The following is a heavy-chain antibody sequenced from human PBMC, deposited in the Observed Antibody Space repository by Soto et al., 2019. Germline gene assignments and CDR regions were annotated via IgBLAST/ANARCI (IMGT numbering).Heavy chain of an antibody. CDR3: ARWINCYGMDI. J-gene: IGHJ6*01. CDR2: MNPNSGNT. D-gene: IGHD2-2*03. Sequence: QVQLVQSGAEVKKPGASVKVSCKASGYTFTSYDINWVRQATGQGLEWMGWMNPNSGNTADAQKFQGRVTMTRNTSIKSAYMGLRILRSEVIAVYLGARWINCYGMDIWGQGTAFTVTS. V-gene: IGHV1-8*01. CDR1: GYTFTSYD.